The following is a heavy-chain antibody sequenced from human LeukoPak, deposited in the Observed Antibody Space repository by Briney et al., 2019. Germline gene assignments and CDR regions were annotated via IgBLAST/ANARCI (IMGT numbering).Heavy chain of an antibody. CDR1: GFTCSSYG. D-gene: IGHD5-18*01. CDR2: MSYDGSNK. J-gene: IGHJ4*02. CDR3: AKDREYNYGHASDN. V-gene: IGHV3-30*18. Sequence: GGSLRLSGAASGFTCSSYGMHWVRQAPGKGLEWVAVMSYDGSNKYYGDSVKGRFTISRDNSKNTLYLQLNSLRAEDTVVYYCAKDREYNYGHASDNWGQGTLVTVSS.